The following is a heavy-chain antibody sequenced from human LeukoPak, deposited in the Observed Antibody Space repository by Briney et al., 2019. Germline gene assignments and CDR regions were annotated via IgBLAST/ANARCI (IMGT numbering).Heavy chain of an antibody. CDR1: GYTLTELS. CDR2: FDPEDGET. V-gene: IGHV1-24*01. J-gene: IGHJ4*02. CDR3: ATDALGYYDRPFDY. Sequence: ASVKVSCKVSGYTLTELSMHWVRQAPGKGLEWMGGFDPEDGETIYAQKFQGRVTMTEDTSTDTAYMELSCLRSEDTAVYYCATDALGYYDRPFDYWGQGTLVTVSS. D-gene: IGHD3-22*01.